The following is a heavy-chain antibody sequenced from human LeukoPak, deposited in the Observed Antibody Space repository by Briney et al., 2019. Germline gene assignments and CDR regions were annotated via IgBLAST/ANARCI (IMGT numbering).Heavy chain of an antibody. CDR2: IYPDESNI. J-gene: IGHJ4*02. V-gene: IGHV5-51*01. Sequence: GESLKISCKGSGYSFPTYWIAWVRQMPGKGLEWMGIIYPDESNIRYSPSFQGQVTISADKSISTAYLQWSSLKASDTAMYYCARDPYFDYWGQGTLVTVSS. CDR1: GYSFPTYW. CDR3: ARDPYFDY.